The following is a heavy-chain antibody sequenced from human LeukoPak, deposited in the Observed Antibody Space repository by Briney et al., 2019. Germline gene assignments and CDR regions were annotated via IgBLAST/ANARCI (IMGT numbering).Heavy chain of an antibody. Sequence: SETLSLICAVSGFSVSSGYYWGWIRQPPGKGLEWIGTINHSGNTFYNPSPKSRVTTSVDTSKNQFSLRLSSVTAADTAVYYCARRMAGATTDAFDIWGQGTMVTVSS. CDR2: INHSGNT. CDR3: ARRMAGATTDAFDI. V-gene: IGHV4-38-2*01. CDR1: GFSVSSGYY. D-gene: IGHD6-19*01. J-gene: IGHJ3*02.